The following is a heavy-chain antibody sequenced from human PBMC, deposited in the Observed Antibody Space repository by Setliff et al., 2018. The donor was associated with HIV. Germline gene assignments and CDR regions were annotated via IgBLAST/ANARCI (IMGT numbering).Heavy chain of an antibody. V-gene: IGHV2-5*02. D-gene: IGHD3-3*02. CDR1: GFSLSTSGVG. CDR3: AHILQHPFSHFYYYFYMDV. CDR2: IYWDDDK. Sequence: SGPTLVNPTQTLTLTCTFSGFSLSTSGVGVGWIRQPPGKALEWLALIYWDDDKRYSPSLKSRLTITKDTSKNQVVLTMTNMDPVDTATYYCAHILQHPFSHFYYYFYMDVWGEGTTVTSP. J-gene: IGHJ6*03.